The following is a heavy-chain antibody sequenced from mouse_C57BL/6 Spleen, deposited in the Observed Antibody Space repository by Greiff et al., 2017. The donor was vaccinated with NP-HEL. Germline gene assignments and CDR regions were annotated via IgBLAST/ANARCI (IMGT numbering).Heavy chain of an antibody. CDR3: ARRDSITTVVAEYFDV. V-gene: IGHV5-6*02. D-gene: IGHD1-1*01. Sequence: EVMLVESGGDLVKPGGSLKLSCAASGFTFSSYGMSWVRQTPDKRLEWVATISSGGSYTYYPDSVKGRFTISRDNAKNTLYLQMSSLKSEDTAMYYCARRDSITTVVAEYFDVWGTGTTVTVSS. J-gene: IGHJ1*03. CDR2: ISSGGSYT. CDR1: GFTFSSYG.